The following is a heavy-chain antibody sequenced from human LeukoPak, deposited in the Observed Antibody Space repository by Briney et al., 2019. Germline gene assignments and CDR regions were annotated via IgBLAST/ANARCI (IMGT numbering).Heavy chain of an antibody. J-gene: IGHJ4*02. V-gene: IGHV3-33*06. CDR1: GFTFGRYG. Sequence: GGSLRLSCVGSGFTFGRYGMHWVRQAPGRGLEWVAVVWNDGSNKYYADSVKGRFTISRDNSKGTLYLEMNSLRAEDTAIYYCAKDADFARIYYYFDSWGQGTLVTVSS. D-gene: IGHD3-10*01. CDR3: AKDADFARIYYYFDS. CDR2: VWNDGSNK.